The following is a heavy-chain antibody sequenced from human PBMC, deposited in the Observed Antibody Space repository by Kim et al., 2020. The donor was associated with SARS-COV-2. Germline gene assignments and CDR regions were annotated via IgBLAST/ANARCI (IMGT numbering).Heavy chain of an antibody. D-gene: IGHD3-3*01. CDR2: ISSSSSYT. J-gene: IGHJ3*02. V-gene: IGHV3-11*06. Sequence: GGSLRLSCAASGFTFSDYYMSWIRQAPGKGLEWVSYISSSSSYTNYADSVKGRFTISRDNAKNSLYLQMNSLRAEDTAVYYCARDLLRFLEWTPQQDAFDIWGQGTMVTVSS. CDR1: GFTFSDYY. CDR3: ARDLLRFLEWTPQQDAFDI.